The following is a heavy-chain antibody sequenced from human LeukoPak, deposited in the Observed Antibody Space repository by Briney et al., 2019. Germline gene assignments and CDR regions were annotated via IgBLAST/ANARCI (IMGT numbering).Heavy chain of an antibody. Sequence: SETLSLTCTVSGGSISSYHWSWIRQPPGKGLECIGYIYYSGSTHYNPSLKSRVTVSVDTSKNQFSLKLSSVTAADTAVYFCARARNYYDSSDYYYEGDAFDIWGQGTMVTVSS. CDR3: ARARNYYDSSDYYYEGDAFDI. D-gene: IGHD3-22*01. J-gene: IGHJ3*02. CDR2: IYYSGST. CDR1: GGSISSYH. V-gene: IGHV4-59*01.